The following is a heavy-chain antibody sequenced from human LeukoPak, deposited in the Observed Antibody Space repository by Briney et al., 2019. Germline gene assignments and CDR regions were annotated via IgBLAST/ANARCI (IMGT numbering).Heavy chain of an antibody. Sequence: ASVKVSCKASGYTFTDYFIHWVRQAPGQGLEWMGWSNPNSSGTNYAQKFQGRVTMTRDTSISTAYMELSRLRSDDTAVYYCATLDLLDYWGQGTLVTVSS. V-gene: IGHV1-2*02. J-gene: IGHJ4*02. CDR1: GYTFTDYF. D-gene: IGHD2-15*01. CDR3: ATLDLLDY. CDR2: SNPNSSGT.